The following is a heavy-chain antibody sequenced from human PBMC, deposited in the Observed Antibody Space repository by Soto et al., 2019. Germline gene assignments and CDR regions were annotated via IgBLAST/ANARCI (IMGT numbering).Heavy chain of an antibody. Sequence: SETLSLTCTVSGGSISSGGYYWSWIRQHPGKGLEWIGYIYYSGSTYYNPSLKSRVTISVDTSKNQFSLKLSSVTAADTAVYYCARVSTVTTVVEGFFDYWGQGTLVTVSS. V-gene: IGHV4-31*03. CDR1: GGSISSGGYY. CDR3: ARVSTVTTVVEGFFDY. CDR2: IYYSGST. D-gene: IGHD4-17*01. J-gene: IGHJ4*02.